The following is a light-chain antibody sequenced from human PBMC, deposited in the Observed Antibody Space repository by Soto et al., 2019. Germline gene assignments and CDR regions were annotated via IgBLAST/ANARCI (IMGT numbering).Light chain of an antibody. J-gene: IGLJ2*01. CDR3: SSFSGYSPLV. CDR2: DAN. Sequence: QSALTQPASVSGSPGQSITISCTGTSRDVGGYSYVSWYQQHPGKAPKLTIYDANNRPSGVSDRFSGSKSGNTASLTISGLQAEDESDYYCSSFSGYSPLVFGGGTKLTV. V-gene: IGLV2-14*03. CDR1: SRDVGGYSY.